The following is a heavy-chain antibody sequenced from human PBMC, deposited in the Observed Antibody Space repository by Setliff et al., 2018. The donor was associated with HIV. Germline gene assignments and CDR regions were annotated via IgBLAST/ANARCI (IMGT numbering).Heavy chain of an antibody. Sequence: ASVKVSCKVSGYTLTELSMHWVRQTPGKGLEWMGGFDPEDDETVYAQKFQGRVTMTEDTSTYTAYMELRSLRSEDTAVYYCARRWKSGATHAAFDFWGQGTMVTVSS. V-gene: IGHV1-24*01. CDR3: ARRWKSGATHAAFDF. CDR2: FDPEDDET. D-gene: IGHD1-26*01. J-gene: IGHJ3*01. CDR1: GYTLTELS.